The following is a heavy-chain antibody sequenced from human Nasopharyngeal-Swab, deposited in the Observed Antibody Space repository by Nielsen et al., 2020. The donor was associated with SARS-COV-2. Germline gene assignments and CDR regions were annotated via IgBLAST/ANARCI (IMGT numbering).Heavy chain of an antibody. V-gene: IGHV4-31*03. CDR3: ARGEFGGVIVLDAFDI. Sequence: SETLFLTCTVSGGSISSGGYYWSWIRQHPGKGLEWIGYIYYSGSTYYNPSLKSRVTISVDTSKNQFSLKLSSVTAADTAVYYCARGEFGGVIVLDAFDIWGQGTMVTVSS. J-gene: IGHJ3*02. CDR1: GGSISSGGYY. D-gene: IGHD3-16*02. CDR2: IYYSGST.